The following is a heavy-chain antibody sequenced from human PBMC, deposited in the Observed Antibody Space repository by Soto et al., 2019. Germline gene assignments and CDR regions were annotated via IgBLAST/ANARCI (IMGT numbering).Heavy chain of an antibody. CDR1: GGSISRGDYY. CDR3: ARGPYDRSGYYLDY. Sequence: SETLSLTCTVSGGSISRGDYYWSWIRQPPGKGLEWIGYIYYSGSTYYNPSLKSRVTISVDTSKNQFSLKLSSVTAADTAVYYCARGPYDRSGYYLDYWGQGTLVTVSS. V-gene: IGHV4-30-4*01. CDR2: IYYSGST. D-gene: IGHD3-22*01. J-gene: IGHJ4*02.